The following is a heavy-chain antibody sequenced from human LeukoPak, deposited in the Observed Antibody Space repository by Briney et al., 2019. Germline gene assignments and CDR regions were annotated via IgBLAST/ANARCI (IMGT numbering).Heavy chain of an antibody. V-gene: IGHV3-48*01. J-gene: IGHJ4*02. CDR3: ARGNIGYCSSTSCYEGDH. Sequence: GGSLRLSCAASGFTFSSYSMNWVRQAPGKGLEWVSYISISSSTIYYADSVKGRFTISRDNAKNSLYLQMNSLRAEDTAVYYCARGNIGYCSSTSCYEGDHWGQGTLVTVSS. D-gene: IGHD2-2*01. CDR1: GFTFSSYS. CDR2: ISISSSTI.